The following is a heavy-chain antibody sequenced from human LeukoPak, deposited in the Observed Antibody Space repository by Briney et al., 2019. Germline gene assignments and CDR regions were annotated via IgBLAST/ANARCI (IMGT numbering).Heavy chain of an antibody. Sequence: GASVKVSCKASGGTFSSYAISWVRQAPGQGLEWMGRIIPIFCTANYAQKFQGRVTITTDESTSTAYMELSSLRSEDTAVYYCARANDPLNCGGDCYFDYWGQGTLVTVSS. CDR2: IIPIFCTA. CDR1: GGTFSSYA. D-gene: IGHD2-21*02. J-gene: IGHJ4*02. V-gene: IGHV1-69*05. CDR3: ARANDPLNCGGDCYFDY.